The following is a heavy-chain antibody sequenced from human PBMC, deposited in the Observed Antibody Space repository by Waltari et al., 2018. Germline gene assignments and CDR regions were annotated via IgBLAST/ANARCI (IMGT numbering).Heavy chain of an antibody. CDR1: GGPFSSYA. V-gene: IGHV1-69*10. CDR2: IIPILGIA. D-gene: IGHD3-3*01. J-gene: IGHJ3*02. CDR3: ATSCIAIFGVVIEGAFDI. Sequence: QVQLVQSGAEVKKPGSSVKVSCKASGGPFSSYAISWVRQAPGHGLEWMGGIIPILGIANYAQKFQGRVTITADKSTSTAYMELSSLRSEDTAVYYCATSCIAIFGVVIEGAFDIWGQGTMVTVSS.